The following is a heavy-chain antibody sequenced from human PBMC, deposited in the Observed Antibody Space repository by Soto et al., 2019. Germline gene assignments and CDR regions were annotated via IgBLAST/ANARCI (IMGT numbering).Heavy chain of an antibody. CDR3: ARGGYGDY. CDR2: ISAHNGNT. Sequence: QVHLVQSGAEVKKPGASVKVSCKASGYTFTSYGITWVGQAPEKGLEGMGWISAHNGNTDYEQTLQGRFIVTRDTSTSTAYMAMRSLRSDDTAVYYCARGGYGDYWGQGAMVTVSS. CDR1: GYTFTSYG. D-gene: IGHD1-1*01. J-gene: IGHJ4*02. V-gene: IGHV1-18*01.